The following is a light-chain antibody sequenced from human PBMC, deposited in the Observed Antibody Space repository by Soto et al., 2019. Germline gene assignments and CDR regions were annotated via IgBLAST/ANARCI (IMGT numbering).Light chain of an antibody. CDR2: GAS. CDR1: QFVSSRY. Sequence: EIVLTQSPGTLSLSPGESATLLCRASQFVSSRYLAWYQQKPGQAPSLLIYGASSRATGIPARFSGSGSGTDFTLTITLWEPEDFAVYFCQQYGSSPITFGQGTRLDIK. V-gene: IGKV3-20*01. J-gene: IGKJ5*01. CDR3: QQYGSSPIT.